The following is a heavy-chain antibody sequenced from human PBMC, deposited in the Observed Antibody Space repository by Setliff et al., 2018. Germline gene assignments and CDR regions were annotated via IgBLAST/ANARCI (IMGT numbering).Heavy chain of an antibody. J-gene: IGHJ3*02. CDR2: IDYSGST. CDR1: GGSISSGGYY. CDR3: ARDSLTTNRRRAFDI. D-gene: IGHD4-17*01. V-gene: IGHV4-31*03. Sequence: SETLSLTCTVSGGSISSGGYYWSWIRQHPGKGLEWIGYIDYSGSTYYNQSLKSRVTIXXXTSKNXXXXXXXSXXAXDXAVXYCARDSLTTNRRRAFDIWGQGTMVTVSS.